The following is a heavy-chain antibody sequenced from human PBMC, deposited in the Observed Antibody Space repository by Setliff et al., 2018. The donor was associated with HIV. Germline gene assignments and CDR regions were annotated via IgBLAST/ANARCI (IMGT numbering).Heavy chain of an antibody. CDR2: IIPIFGTA. V-gene: IGHV1-69*05. Sequence: ASVKVSCKASGGTFSSYAIGWVRQAPGQGLEWMGGIIPIFGTANYAQKFQGRVTITTDESTSTAYMELSSLRSEDTAVYYCARAPIVGGGAFDIWGQGTMVTVSS. J-gene: IGHJ3*02. D-gene: IGHD1-26*01. CDR3: ARAPIVGGGAFDI. CDR1: GGTFSSYA.